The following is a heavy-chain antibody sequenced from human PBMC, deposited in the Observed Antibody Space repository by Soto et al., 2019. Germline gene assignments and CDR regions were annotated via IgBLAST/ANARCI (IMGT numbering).Heavy chain of an antibody. V-gene: IGHV4-39*01. CDR3: ARQGSRAFDI. D-gene: IGHD2-15*01. J-gene: IGHJ3*02. CDR1: GGSISTSVYY. CDR2: IYYSGSA. Sequence: QLQLQESGPGLVEPSETLSLTCTVSGGSISTSVYYWGWIRQPPGRGLEWMANIYYSGSAYYNPSLKSRVSTSVDTSKNQFSRKLRSVTAADTAVYYCARQGSRAFDIWGQGTMVTVSS.